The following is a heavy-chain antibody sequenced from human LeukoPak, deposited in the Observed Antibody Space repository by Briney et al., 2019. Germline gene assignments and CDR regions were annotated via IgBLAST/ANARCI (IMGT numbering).Heavy chain of an antibody. V-gene: IGHV1-2*02. J-gene: IGHJ4*02. D-gene: IGHD2-2*01. CDR2: INPNSGGT. CDR1: GYTFTGYY. Sequence: ASVKVSCKASGYTFTGYYMHWVRQAPGRGLEWMGWINPNSGGTNYAQKFQGRVTMTRDTSISTAYMELSRLRSDDTAVYYCARAPRIVVVPAALLFWGQGTLVTVSS. CDR3: ARAPRIVVVPAALLF.